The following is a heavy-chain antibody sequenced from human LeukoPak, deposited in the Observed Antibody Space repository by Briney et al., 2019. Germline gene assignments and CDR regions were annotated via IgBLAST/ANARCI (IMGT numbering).Heavy chain of an antibody. J-gene: IGHJ4*02. V-gene: IGHV4-59*01. D-gene: IGHD4-17*01. CDR3: ARSRDRDYVNGDFDY. CDR1: GDSIISDS. Sequence: SETLSLTCLVSGDSIISDSWSWIRQPPGKGLVWVGSIYNTGSINYSPSLTSRVTMSLDTSKNQFSLKLTSVTAADTAVYYCARSRDRDYVNGDFDYWGQGTLVTVSS. CDR2: IYNTGSI.